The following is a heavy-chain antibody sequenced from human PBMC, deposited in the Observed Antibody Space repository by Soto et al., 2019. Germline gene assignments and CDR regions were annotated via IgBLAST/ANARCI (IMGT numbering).Heavy chain of an antibody. Sequence: ASVKVSCKASGGTFSSYAISWVRQAPGQGLEWMGGIIPIFGTANYAQKFQGRVTITADESTSTAYMELSSLRSEDTAVYYCARGRNMGYSYGFDYWGQGTLVTVSS. CDR2: IIPIFGTA. V-gene: IGHV1-69*13. D-gene: IGHD5-18*01. J-gene: IGHJ4*02. CDR3: ARGRNMGYSYGFDY. CDR1: GGTFSSYA.